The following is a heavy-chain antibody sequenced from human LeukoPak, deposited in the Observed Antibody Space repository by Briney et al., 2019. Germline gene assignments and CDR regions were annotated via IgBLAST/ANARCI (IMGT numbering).Heavy chain of an antibody. V-gene: IGHV4-30-4*01. CDR1: GGSISSSSYY. Sequence: SETLSLTCTVSGGSISSSSYYWSWIRQPPGKGLEWIGYIYYSGSTYYNPSLKSRVTISVDTSKNQFSLKLSSVTAADTAVYYCARAPPQGVPAAIYYFDYWGQGTLVTVSS. CDR3: ARAPPQGVPAAIYYFDY. D-gene: IGHD2-2*01. J-gene: IGHJ4*02. CDR2: IYYSGST.